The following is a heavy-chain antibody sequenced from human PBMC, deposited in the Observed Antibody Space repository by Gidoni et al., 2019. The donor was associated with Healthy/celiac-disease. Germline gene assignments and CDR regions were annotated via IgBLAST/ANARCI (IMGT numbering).Heavy chain of an antibody. V-gene: IGHV3-33*01. CDR2: IWYDGSNK. CDR3: ARDSSFAVPGVMMGWFDP. J-gene: IGHJ5*02. D-gene: IGHD2-2*01. CDR1: GFTFSSYG. Sequence: QVQLVESGGGVVQPGRSLRLSCAASGFTFSSYGMHWVRQAPGKGLEWVAVIWYDGSNKYYADSVKGRFTISRDNSKNTLYLQMNSLRAEDTAVYYCARDSSFAVPGVMMGWFDPWGQGTLVTVSS.